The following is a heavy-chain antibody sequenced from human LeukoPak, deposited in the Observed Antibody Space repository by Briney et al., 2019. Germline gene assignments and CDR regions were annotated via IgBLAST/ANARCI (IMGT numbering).Heavy chain of an antibody. CDR1: RFTFSTYG. CDR3: ARDSDGMSV. V-gene: IGHV3-30*03. J-gene: IGHJ6*02. CDR2: ISYDGINK. Sequence: TGRSPRLSCAASRFTFSTYGMHWVRQAPGKGLEWVALISYDGINKYYADSVKGRFTISRDNSKSTLYLQMNGLRAEDTAVYYCARDSDGMSVWGLGTTVTVSS.